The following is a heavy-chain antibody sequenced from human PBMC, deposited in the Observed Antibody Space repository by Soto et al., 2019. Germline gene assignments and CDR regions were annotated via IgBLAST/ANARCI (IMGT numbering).Heavy chain of an antibody. CDR3: ARERYQVISDGMDV. J-gene: IGHJ6*02. CDR2: INPQTGGT. CDR1: GYTFTGYY. V-gene: IGHV1-2*02. D-gene: IGHD2-2*01. Sequence: ASVKVSCKASGYTFTGYYIHWVREAPGQGLGWMGWINPQTGGTSYAQKFQGRVTLSRDTPINTAYLELSRLRFDDAAVYFCARERYQVISDGMDVWGQGTTVTVSS.